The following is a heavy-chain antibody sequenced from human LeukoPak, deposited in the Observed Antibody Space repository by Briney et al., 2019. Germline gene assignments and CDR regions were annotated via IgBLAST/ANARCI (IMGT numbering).Heavy chain of an antibody. CDR1: GYSISSGYY. V-gene: IGHV4-38-2*02. Sequence: SETLSLTCTVSGYSISSGYYWSWIRQPPGKGLEWIGEINHSGSTNYNPSLKSRVTISVDTSKNQFSLKLSSVTAADTAVYYCARGDDSSGYHFDYWGQGTLVTVSS. CDR2: INHSGST. J-gene: IGHJ4*02. CDR3: ARGDDSSGYHFDY. D-gene: IGHD3-22*01.